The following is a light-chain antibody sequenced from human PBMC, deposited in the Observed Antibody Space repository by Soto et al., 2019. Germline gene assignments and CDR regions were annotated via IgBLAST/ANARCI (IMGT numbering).Light chain of an antibody. CDR3: QQYGCSPWT. V-gene: IGKV3-20*01. CDR1: QSVSSNY. CDR2: GAS. J-gene: IGKJ1*01. Sequence: EIVVTQSPGTLSLSPGERATLSCRASQSVSSNYLAWYQQKPGQAPRPLIYGASSRATCIPDRFSGSGAGTHFTLTISRLESEVFAVYYCQQYGCSPWTFGQRTKVEIK.